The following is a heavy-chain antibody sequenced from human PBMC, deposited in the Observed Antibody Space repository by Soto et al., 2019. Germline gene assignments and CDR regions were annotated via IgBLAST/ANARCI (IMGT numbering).Heavy chain of an antibody. CDR3: ARDRERDAWYEDY. CDR1: GFRFSSYA. V-gene: IGHV3-23*01. Sequence: EVQLLESGGGLVHPGGSLRLSCVASGFRFSSYAMSWVRQAPGEGLEWVSVISGGDGSTYYADFVKGRFTISRDDSRNTLYLQMHSLRAEDTAVYYCARDRERDAWYEDYWGQGTLVTVSS. D-gene: IGHD6-13*01. J-gene: IGHJ4*02. CDR2: ISGGDGST.